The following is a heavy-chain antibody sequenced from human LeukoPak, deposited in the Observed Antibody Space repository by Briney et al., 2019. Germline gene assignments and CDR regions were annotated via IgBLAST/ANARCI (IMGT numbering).Heavy chain of an antibody. D-gene: IGHD5-12*01. V-gene: IGHV1-69*01. CDR3: ARGGGYDYYYYYMDV. J-gene: IGHJ6*03. CDR2: IIPIFGTA. Sequence: SVKASCKASGGTFSSYAISLVRQAPGQGLEWMGGIIPIFGTANYAQKFQGRVTITADESTSTAYMELSSLRSEDTAVYYCARGGGYDYYYYYMDVWGKGTTVTVSS. CDR1: GGTFSSYA.